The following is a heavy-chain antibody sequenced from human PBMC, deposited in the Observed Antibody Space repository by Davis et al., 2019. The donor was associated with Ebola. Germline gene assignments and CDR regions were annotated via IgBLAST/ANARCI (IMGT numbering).Heavy chain of an antibody. V-gene: IGHV4-4*07. Sequence: PSETLSLTCTVSGGSISSYYWSWIRQPAGKGLEWIGRIYTSGSTNYNPSLKSRVTMSVDTSKNQFSLKLSSVTAADTAVYYCARELSSSWYVGRFDYWGQGTLVTVSS. CDR2: IYTSGST. J-gene: IGHJ4*02. CDR1: GGSISSYY. D-gene: IGHD6-13*01. CDR3: ARELSSSWYVGRFDY.